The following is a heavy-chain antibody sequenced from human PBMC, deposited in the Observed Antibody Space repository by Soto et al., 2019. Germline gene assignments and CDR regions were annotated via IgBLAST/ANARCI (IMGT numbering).Heavy chain of an antibody. CDR3: ASDYSFSNWFDP. Sequence: PGGSLRLSCAASGFTFSTYSMNWVRQAPGKGLEWVSYISSSSSIMYYADSVKGRFTISRDNAKNSLYLQMNSLRAEDTAVYYCASDYSFSNWFDPWGQGTLVTVSS. J-gene: IGHJ5*02. CDR2: ISSSSSIM. D-gene: IGHD4-4*01. V-gene: IGHV3-48*04. CDR1: GFTFSTYS.